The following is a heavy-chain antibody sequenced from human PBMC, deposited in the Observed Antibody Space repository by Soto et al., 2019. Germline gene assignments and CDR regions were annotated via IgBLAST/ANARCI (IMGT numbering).Heavy chain of an antibody. Sequence: GESLKISCKGSGYSFTSYWIGWVRQMPGKGLEWMGIIYPGDSDTRYSPSFQGQVTISADKSISTAYLQWSSLKASDTAMYYCARLPTFGGVIVRYYFDYWGQGTLVTVSS. V-gene: IGHV5-51*01. J-gene: IGHJ4*02. D-gene: IGHD3-16*02. CDR1: GYSFTSYW. CDR3: ARLPTFGGVIVRYYFDY. CDR2: IYPGDSDT.